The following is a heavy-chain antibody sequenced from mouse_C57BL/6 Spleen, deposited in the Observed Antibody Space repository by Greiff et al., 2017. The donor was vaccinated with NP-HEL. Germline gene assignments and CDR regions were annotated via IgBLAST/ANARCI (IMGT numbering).Heavy chain of an antibody. CDR1: GYTFTSYW. CDR2: INPSSGYT. D-gene: IGHD2-3*01. J-gene: IGHJ2*01. CDR3: ASYDGYYEVFFDY. V-gene: IGHV1-7*01. Sequence: QVQLKQSGAELAKPGASVKLSCKASGYTFTSYWMHWVKQRPGQGLEWIGYINPSSGYTKYNQKFKDKATLTADKSSSTAYMQLSSLTYEDSAVYYCASYDGYYEVFFDYWGQGTTLTVSS.